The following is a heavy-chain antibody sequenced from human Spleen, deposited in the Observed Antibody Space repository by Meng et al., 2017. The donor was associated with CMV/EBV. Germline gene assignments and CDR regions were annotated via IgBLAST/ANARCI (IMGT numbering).Heavy chain of an antibody. CDR3: AREDVSPFSFDV. D-gene: IGHD5-24*01. V-gene: IGHV4-31*02. J-gene: IGHJ2*01. CDR1: GGSISSGSSY. CDR2: IYYNGNT. Sequence: VSGGSISSGSSYWTWLRQHPGKGLEWIGYIYYNGNTYYTPSLRSRLHISVDTSKNQFNLKLTSVTAAATAVYHCAREDVSPFSFDVWGRGTLVTVSS.